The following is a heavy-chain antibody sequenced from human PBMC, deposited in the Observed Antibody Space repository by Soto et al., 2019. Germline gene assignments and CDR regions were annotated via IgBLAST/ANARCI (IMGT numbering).Heavy chain of an antibody. J-gene: IGHJ6*02. D-gene: IGHD3-22*01. V-gene: IGHV3-11*06. CDR3: AREQGNYYDSSGGMDV. Sequence: GGSLRLSCAASGFTFSDYYMSWIRQAPGKGLEWVSYISSSSSYTNYADSVKGRLTISRDNAKNSLYLQMNSLRAEDTAVYYCAREQGNYYDSSGGMDVWGQGTTVTVSS. CDR1: GFTFSDYY. CDR2: ISSSSSYT.